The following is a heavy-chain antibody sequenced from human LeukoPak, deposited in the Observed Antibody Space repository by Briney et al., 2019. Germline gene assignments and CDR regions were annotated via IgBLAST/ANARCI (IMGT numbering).Heavy chain of an antibody. Sequence: GRSLRLSCAVSGVTSSNYVMHWVRQAPGKGLGWVAVISYDGSNKYYADSVKGRFTISRDNSKNTLCLQMNSLRAEDTAVYYCARKYYYESSGYEDYWGQGTLVTVSS. CDR1: GVTSSNYV. J-gene: IGHJ4*02. CDR3: ARKYYYESSGYEDY. CDR2: ISYDGSNK. V-gene: IGHV3-30*04. D-gene: IGHD3-22*01.